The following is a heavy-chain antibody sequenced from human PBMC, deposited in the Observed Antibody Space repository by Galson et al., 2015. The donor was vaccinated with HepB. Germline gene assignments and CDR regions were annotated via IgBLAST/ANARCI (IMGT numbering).Heavy chain of an antibody. Sequence: SLRLSCAASGFTFSNYAMSWVRQAPGKGLEWVSSISGSGGSTHYADSVKGRFTISRDNSKNTIYMQMNSLSAEDTAIYYCAKARCTTTSCYGGDFDYWGQGTLVTVSS. CDR1: GFTFSNYA. J-gene: IGHJ4*02. V-gene: IGHV3-23*01. CDR3: AKARCTTTSCYGGDFDY. CDR2: ISGSGGST. D-gene: IGHD2-2*01.